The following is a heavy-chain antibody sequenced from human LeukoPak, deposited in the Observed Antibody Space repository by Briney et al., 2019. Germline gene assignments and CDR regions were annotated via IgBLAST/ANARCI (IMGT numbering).Heavy chain of an antibody. CDR1: XFTFSSYA. V-gene: IGHV3-30-3*01. CDR3: ARDDYHYGMDV. J-gene: IGHJ6*02. Sequence: SXFTFSSYAMHWVRQAPGKGLEWVAIISYDGSKKYYADSVKGRFTISRDNSQNTLYLPMNSLRAEDTAVHYCARDDYHYGMDVWGQGTTVTVSS. CDR2: ISYDGSKK.